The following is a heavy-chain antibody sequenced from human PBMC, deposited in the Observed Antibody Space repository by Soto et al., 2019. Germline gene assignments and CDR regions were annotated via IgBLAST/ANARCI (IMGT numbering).Heavy chain of an antibody. Sequence: VASVKVSCKTSRYTFSNYGITWVGQAPGQPLEWLGWISLYSDGTNYAQKFQGRVSMTTDTSTTTAYMELRSRRSDDTAVYYCARVVPGAEAWFGPWGQGTLVTVSS. V-gene: IGHV1-18*01. CDR1: RYTFSNYG. D-gene: IGHD2-2*01. CDR3: ARVVPGAEAWFGP. CDR2: ISLYSDGT. J-gene: IGHJ5*02.